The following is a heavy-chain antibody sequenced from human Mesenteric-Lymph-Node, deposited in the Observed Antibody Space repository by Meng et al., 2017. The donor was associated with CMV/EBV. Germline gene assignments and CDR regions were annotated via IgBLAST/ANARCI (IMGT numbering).Heavy chain of an antibody. J-gene: IGHJ4*02. CDR3: AGDGPMYSSSWYAY. CDR1: GFTFSSYW. Sequence: GESLKISCAASGFTFSSYWMSWVRQAPGKGLEWVANIKQDGSEKYYVDSVKGRFTVSRDNHKKSLYLQMNSLRAEDTAVYYCAGDGPMYSSSWYAYWGQGTLVTVSS. D-gene: IGHD6-13*01. CDR2: IKQDGSEK. V-gene: IGHV3-7*01.